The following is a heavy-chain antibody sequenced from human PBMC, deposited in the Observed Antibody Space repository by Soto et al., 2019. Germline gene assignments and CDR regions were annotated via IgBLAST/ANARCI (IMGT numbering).Heavy chain of an antibody. CDR2: ISSSSSYI. V-gene: IGHV3-21*01. CDR1: GFTFSSYS. Sequence: PGGSLRLSCAASGFTFSSYSMNWVRQAPGKGLEWVSSISSSSSYIYYADSVKGRFTISRDNAKNSLYLQMNSLRAEDTAVYYCASYCSGGSCHGWFDPWGQGTLVTVS. D-gene: IGHD2-15*01. CDR3: ASYCSGGSCHGWFDP. J-gene: IGHJ5*02.